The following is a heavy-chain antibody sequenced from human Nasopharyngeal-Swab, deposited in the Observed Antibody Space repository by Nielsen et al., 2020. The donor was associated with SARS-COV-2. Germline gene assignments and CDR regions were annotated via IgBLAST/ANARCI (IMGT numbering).Heavy chain of an antibody. Sequence: ASVKVSCKASGYTFTGYYMHWVRQAPGQGLEWMGWINPNSGGTNYAQKFQGWVTMTRDTSISTAYMELSRLRSDDTAVYYCAIMTTVTSYLFYYYYMDVWGKGTTVTVSS. D-gene: IGHD4-11*01. CDR2: INPNSGGT. V-gene: IGHV1-2*04. J-gene: IGHJ6*03. CDR3: AIMTTVTSYLFYYYYMDV. CDR1: GYTFTGYY.